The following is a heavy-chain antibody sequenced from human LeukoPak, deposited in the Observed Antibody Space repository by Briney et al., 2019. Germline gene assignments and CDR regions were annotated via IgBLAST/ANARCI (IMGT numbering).Heavy chain of an antibody. Sequence: GASVKASCKASGYTFTNYAMNWVRQAPGQGLEWMGWINTNTGNPTYAPGFRGRFVFSLDTSVSTACLQISSLKPEDTAVYYCARDIGALRIQSPPDAFDIWGQGTMLTVSS. CDR1: GYTFTNYA. V-gene: IGHV7-4-1*02. J-gene: IGHJ3*02. D-gene: IGHD6-6*01. CDR3: ARDIGALRIQSPPDAFDI. CDR2: INTNTGNP.